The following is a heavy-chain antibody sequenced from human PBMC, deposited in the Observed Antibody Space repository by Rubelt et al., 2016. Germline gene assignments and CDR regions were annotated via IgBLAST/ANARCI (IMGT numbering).Heavy chain of an antibody. CDR3: ARLRWNDFWFDP. CDR1: DASIRSNSYY. Sequence: QLQLQESGPGLVKPSETLSLACTVSDASIRSNSYYWGWIRQPPGKGLEYIGSMYYSGDTYYNPSLKSRVTMSLDASNNQFSLQLTSVTAADTAVYYCARLRWNDFWFDPWGQGTLVTVSS. J-gene: IGHJ5*02. V-gene: IGHV4-39*07. CDR2: MYYSGDT. D-gene: IGHD1-1*01.